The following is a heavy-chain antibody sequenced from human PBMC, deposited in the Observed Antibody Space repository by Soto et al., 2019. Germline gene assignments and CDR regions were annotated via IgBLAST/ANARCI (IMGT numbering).Heavy chain of an antibody. CDR1: GGSFSGYY. V-gene: IGHV4-34*01. CDR3: ARDKITGLFDY. CDR2: INHSGST. J-gene: IGHJ4*02. Sequence: SETLSLTCAVYGGSFSGYYWTWIRQPPGTGLDWIGEINHSGSTNYNPSLKSRVTISVDTSKNQFSLKLTSVTAADAAVYYCARDKITGLFDYWGQGTLVTVSS. D-gene: IGHD2-8*02.